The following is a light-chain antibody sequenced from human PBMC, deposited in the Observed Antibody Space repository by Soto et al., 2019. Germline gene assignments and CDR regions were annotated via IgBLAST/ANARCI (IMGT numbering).Light chain of an antibody. Sequence: QSALTQPASVSGSPGQSITISCTGTSSDVGGYHYVSWYQQLPGKAPKLMIYEVTKRPSGVSNRFSGSKSDNTASLTFSGLQAEDEADYYCSAYTTRSAVFGTGTKLTVL. V-gene: IGLV2-14*01. CDR2: EVT. CDR1: SSDVGGYHY. CDR3: SAYTTRSAV. J-gene: IGLJ1*01.